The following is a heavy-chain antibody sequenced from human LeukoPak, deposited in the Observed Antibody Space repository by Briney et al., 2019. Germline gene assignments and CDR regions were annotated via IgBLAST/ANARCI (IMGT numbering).Heavy chain of an antibody. Sequence: SETRSLTCAVFDGSCRGDDWGGSRQPPGKGLEWIGEINPSGGTTYKPSLKSRVAMSADTSKNQFSLRLSSVTAAETAVYYCVRGLSNWEGFDPWGQGTLVTVSS. D-gene: IGHD1-1*01. CDR2: INPSGGT. V-gene: IGHV4-34*01. CDR1: DGSCRGDD. J-gene: IGHJ5*02. CDR3: VRGLSNWEGFDP.